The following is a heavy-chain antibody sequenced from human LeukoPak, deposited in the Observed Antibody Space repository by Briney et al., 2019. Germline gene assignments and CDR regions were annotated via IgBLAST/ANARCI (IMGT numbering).Heavy chain of an antibody. CDR1: GYSISSGYL. V-gene: IGHV4-38-2*01. J-gene: IGHJ5*02. CDR2: VYHTGAT. Sequence: PSETLSLTCGVSGYSISSGYLWVLIRQPPGKGLEWIGSVYHTGATYYNPSLRSPVTISVDTSNNQFSLELNSVTAADTAVYYCGRHLGLTISANWFDPWGQGTLVTVSS. CDR3: GRHLGLTISANWFDP. D-gene: IGHD3-9*01.